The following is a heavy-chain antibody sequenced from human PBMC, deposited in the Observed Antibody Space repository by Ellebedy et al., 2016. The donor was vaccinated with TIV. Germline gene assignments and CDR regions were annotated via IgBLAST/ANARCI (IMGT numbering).Heavy chain of an antibody. V-gene: IGHV3-30*03. CDR2: ISSDGSNK. CDR1: GFTFRSHG. D-gene: IGHD3-10*01. CDR3: ARGGSSGSSDC. J-gene: IGHJ4*02. Sequence: GESLKISCVASGFTFRSHGIYWVRQAPGKGLEWVAVISSDGSNKYYADSVKGRFTISRDNSKNTLYLQMNSLRTDDMAVYYCARGGSSGSSDCWGQGTLVTVSS.